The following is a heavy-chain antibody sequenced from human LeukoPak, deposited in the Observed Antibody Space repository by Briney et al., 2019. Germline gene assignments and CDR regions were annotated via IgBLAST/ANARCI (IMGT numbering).Heavy chain of an antibody. CDR2: THYSGSA. D-gene: IGHD5-12*01. J-gene: IGHJ4*02. Sequence: SETLSLTCTVSGGSISSGDYYWSWIRQHPGKGLEWIGYTHYSGSAYYNPSLKSRVTISVDTSKNQFSLKLSSVTAADTAVYYCARGRGYDPIDYWGQGTLVTVSS. V-gene: IGHV4-30-4*08. CDR3: ARGRGYDPIDY. CDR1: GGSISSGDYY.